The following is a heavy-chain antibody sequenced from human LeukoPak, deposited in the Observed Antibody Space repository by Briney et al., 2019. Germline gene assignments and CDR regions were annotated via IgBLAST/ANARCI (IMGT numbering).Heavy chain of an antibody. D-gene: IGHD6-6*01. Sequence: GGSLRLSCAASGFTFSSYAMSWVRQAPGKGLEWVSAISGSGGSTYYADSVKGRFTISRDNSKNTLYLQMNSLRAEDTAVYHCAGGVSSSSFYFDYWGQGTLVTVSS. CDR1: GFTFSSYA. CDR2: ISGSGGST. V-gene: IGHV3-23*01. CDR3: AGGVSSSSFYFDY. J-gene: IGHJ4*02.